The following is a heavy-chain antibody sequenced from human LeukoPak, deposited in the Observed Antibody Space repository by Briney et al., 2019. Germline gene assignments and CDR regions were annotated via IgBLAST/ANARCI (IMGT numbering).Heavy chain of an antibody. Sequence: SETLSLTCAVYGGSFSSYYWSWIRQPPGKGLEWIGEINHSGSTNYNPSLKSRVTISVDTSKNQFSLKLSSVTAADTAVYYCTSQTVARWFDHWGQGTLVTVSS. J-gene: IGHJ5*02. V-gene: IGHV4-34*01. CDR1: GGSFSSYY. CDR2: INHSGST. CDR3: TSQTVARWFDH. D-gene: IGHD1-14*01.